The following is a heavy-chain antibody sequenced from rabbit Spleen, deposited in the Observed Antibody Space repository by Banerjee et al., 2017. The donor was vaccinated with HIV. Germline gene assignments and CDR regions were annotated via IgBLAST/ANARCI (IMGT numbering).Heavy chain of an antibody. CDR2: IAGSSSGFT. J-gene: IGHJ4*01. Sequence: EQLEESGGGLVKPEGSLTLTCKASGFDFSSSDYICWVRQAPGKGLEWISCIAGSSSGFTYSATWAKGRFTISKTSSTTVTLQMTSLTAADTATYFCARDLDGVIGWNFGWWGPGTLVTVS. V-gene: IGHV1S45*01. CDR1: GFDFSSSDY. D-gene: IGHD1-1*01. CDR3: ARDLDGVIGWNFGW.